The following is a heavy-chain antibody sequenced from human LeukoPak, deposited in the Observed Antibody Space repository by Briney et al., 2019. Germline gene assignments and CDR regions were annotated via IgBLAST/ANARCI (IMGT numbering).Heavy chain of an antibody. J-gene: IGHJ4*02. CDR1: GASVGSSY. Sequence: SETLSLTCTVSGASVGSSYWSWIRQPPGKGLEWIGYISDTGCTNYNPSLKGRVTISIHSSPNQFSLELGSVTAADTAMYYCARAVAGGDRSRFYSGGWYYFDNWGQGTLVPVSS. CDR2: ISDTGCT. CDR3: ARAVAGGDRSRFYSGGWYYFDN. V-gene: IGHV4-59*08. D-gene: IGHD6-19*01.